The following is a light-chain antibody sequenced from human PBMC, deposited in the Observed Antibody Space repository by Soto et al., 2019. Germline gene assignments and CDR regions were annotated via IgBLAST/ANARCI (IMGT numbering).Light chain of an antibody. CDR1: TSDVGGYDY. CDR3: SSYTTSSTYV. Sequence: QSVLTQPRSVSGSPGQSVTISCTGTTSDVGGYDYVSWYQQHPSKAPKLMIYDVTKRPSGVPDRFSGSKSGNTASLTISGLQAEDEADYYCSSYTTSSTYVFGTGTKVTVL. V-gene: IGLV2-11*01. J-gene: IGLJ1*01. CDR2: DVT.